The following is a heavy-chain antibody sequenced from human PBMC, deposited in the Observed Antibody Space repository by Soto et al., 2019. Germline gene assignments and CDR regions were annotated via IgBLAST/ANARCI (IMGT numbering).Heavy chain of an antibody. Sequence: EVQLLESGGGLVQSGGSLTLSCAASGFTFSSFAMSWVRQAPGKGLEWVSAIYDNGSGTYYADSVKGRFTISRDNSRSTLYLQMNSLSAEDTAVYYCAKRHTTMKAFDYWGPGTLVTVSS. CDR1: GFTFSSFA. D-gene: IGHD4-17*01. V-gene: IGHV3-23*01. CDR2: IYDNGSGT. J-gene: IGHJ4*02. CDR3: AKRHTTMKAFDY.